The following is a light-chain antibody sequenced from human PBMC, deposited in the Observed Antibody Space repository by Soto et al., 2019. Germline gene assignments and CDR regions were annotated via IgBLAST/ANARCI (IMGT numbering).Light chain of an antibody. CDR1: QSVLYSSNNKNY. V-gene: IGKV4-1*01. CDR3: QQYYTTPLT. Sequence: EIVFTQSPDSLAVSLGERATFNCKSSQSVLYSSNNKNYLAWYQQKPGQPPKLVIYWASTRESGVPDRFSGSGSGTDFTLTISSLQAEDVAVYYCQQYYTTPLTFGPGTKVDIK. J-gene: IGKJ3*01. CDR2: WAS.